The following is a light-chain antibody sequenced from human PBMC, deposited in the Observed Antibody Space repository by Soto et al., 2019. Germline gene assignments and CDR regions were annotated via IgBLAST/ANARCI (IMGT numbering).Light chain of an antibody. CDR1: SSDIGAYNY. Sequence: QPVLTQPASVSGSPGQSITISCTGTSSDIGAYNYVSWYQQHPGKAPKLMIYDVSNRPSGVSNRFSGSKSGHTASLTISGLQAEDEADYYCSSYTSSSTVVFGGGTQLTVL. CDR3: SSYTSSSTVV. CDR2: DVS. V-gene: IGLV2-14*01. J-gene: IGLJ2*01.